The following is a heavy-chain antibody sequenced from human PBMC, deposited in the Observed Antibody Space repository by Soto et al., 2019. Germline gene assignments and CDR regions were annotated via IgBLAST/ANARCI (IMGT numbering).Heavy chain of an antibody. CDR2: INAGNGNT. V-gene: IGHV1-3*01. CDR1: GYTFTSYA. CDR3: ARDLPLVVVAATEGGGYYYYGMDV. J-gene: IGHJ6*02. D-gene: IGHD2-15*01. Sequence: ASVKVSCKASGYTFTSYAMHWVRQAPGQRLEWMGWINAGNGNTKYSQKFQGRVTITRDTSASTAYMELSSLRSEDTAVYYCARDLPLVVVAATEGGGYYYYGMDVWGQGTRSPSP.